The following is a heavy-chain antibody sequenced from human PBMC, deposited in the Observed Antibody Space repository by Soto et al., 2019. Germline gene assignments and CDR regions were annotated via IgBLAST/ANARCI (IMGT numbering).Heavy chain of an antibody. D-gene: IGHD6-13*01. Sequence: GGSLRLSCAASGFTFSSYGMHWVRQAPGKGLEWVAVISYDGSNKYYADSVKGRFTISRDNSKNTLYLQMNSLRAEDTAVYYCAKSDFLSAAGTNFDYWGQGTLVTVSS. CDR1: GFTFSSYG. V-gene: IGHV3-30*18. CDR3: AKSDFLSAAGTNFDY. J-gene: IGHJ4*02. CDR2: ISYDGSNK.